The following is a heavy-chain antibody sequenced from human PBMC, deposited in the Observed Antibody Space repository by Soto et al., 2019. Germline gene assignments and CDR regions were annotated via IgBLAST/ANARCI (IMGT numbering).Heavy chain of an antibody. CDR2: ISYDGSNK. V-gene: IGHV3-30-3*01. D-gene: IGHD3-22*01. Sequence: QVQLVESGGGVVQPGRSLRLSCAASGFTFSSYAMHWVRQAPGKGLEWVAVISYDGSNKYYADSGKGRFTISRDNSKNTLYLQMNSLGAEDTAVYYCARGVVATPFYWYGMDVWGQGTTVTVSS. CDR3: ARGVVATPFYWYGMDV. J-gene: IGHJ6*02. CDR1: GFTFSSYA.